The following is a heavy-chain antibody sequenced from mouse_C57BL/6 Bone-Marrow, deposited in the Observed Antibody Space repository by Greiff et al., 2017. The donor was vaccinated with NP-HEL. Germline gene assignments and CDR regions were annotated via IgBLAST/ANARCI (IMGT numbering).Heavy chain of an antibody. J-gene: IGHJ1*03. Sequence: VQLQQPGAELVKPGASVKVSCKASGYTFTSYCMHWVKQRPGQGLEWIGRIHPSDSDTNYNQKFKGKATLTVDKSSSTAYIQLSSLTSEDSAVYYGAIKGRNPYWYFDVWGTGTTVTVSS. V-gene: IGHV1-74*01. CDR2: IHPSDSDT. D-gene: IGHD2-1*01. CDR3: AIKGRNPYWYFDV. CDR1: GYTFTSYC.